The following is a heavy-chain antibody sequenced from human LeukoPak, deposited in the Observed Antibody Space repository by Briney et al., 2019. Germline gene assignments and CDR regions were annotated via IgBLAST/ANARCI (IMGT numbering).Heavy chain of an antibody. D-gene: IGHD6-19*01. CDR2: IYHSGST. CDR3: ARCNGRGQWLAHFDY. J-gene: IGHJ4*02. CDR1: GGSISSGGYY. Sequence: PSETLSLTCTVSGGSISSGGYYWSWIRQPPGKGLERIGYIYHSGSTYYNPSLKSRVTISVDRSKNQFSLKLSSVTAADTAVYYCARCNGRGQWLAHFDYWGQGTLVTVSS. V-gene: IGHV4-30-2*01.